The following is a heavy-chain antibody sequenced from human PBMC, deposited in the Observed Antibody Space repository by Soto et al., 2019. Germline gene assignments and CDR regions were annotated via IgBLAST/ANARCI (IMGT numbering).Heavy chain of an antibody. V-gene: IGHV4-38-2*01. CDR3: ARGLEFNGMDV. Sequence: SETLSLTCAVSGYSIGSGYYWGYIRQSPGKGLEWIGTIFHSGSTYHNPSLRSRVTISLDTSNNQFSLRLTGVTAADTAVYYCARGLEFNGMDVWGQGTTVTVSS. J-gene: IGHJ6*02. D-gene: IGHD3-10*01. CDR2: IFHSGST. CDR1: GYSIGSGYY.